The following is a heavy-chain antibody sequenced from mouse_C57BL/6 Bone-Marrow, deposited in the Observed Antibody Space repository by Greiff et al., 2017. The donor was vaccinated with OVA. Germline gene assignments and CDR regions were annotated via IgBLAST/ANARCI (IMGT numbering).Heavy chain of an antibody. V-gene: IGHV1-85*01. CDR2: IYPRDGST. CDR1: GYTFTSYD. CDR3: ARGGYYGGFGY. J-gene: IGHJ2*01. D-gene: IGHD1-2*01. Sequence: LMESGPELVKPGASVKLSCKASGYTFTSYDINWVKQRPGQGLEWIGWIYPRDGSTKYNEKFKGKATLTVDTSSSTAYLELHSLTSEDAAVYCCARGGYYGGFGYWGQGTTLTVSS.